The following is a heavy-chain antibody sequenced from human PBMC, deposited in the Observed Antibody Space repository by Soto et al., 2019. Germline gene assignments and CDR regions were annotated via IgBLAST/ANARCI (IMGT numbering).Heavy chain of an antibody. CDR1: GGSFSGYY. V-gene: IGHV4-34*01. Sequence: SETLFLTCAVYGGSFSGYYWSWIRQPPGKGLEWIGEINHSGSTNYNPSLKSRVTISVDTSKNQFSLKLSSVTAADTAVYYCARVRIVVVPAASRSRYYYGMDVWGQGTTVTVSS. D-gene: IGHD2-2*01. CDR3: ARVRIVVVPAASRSRYYYGMDV. CDR2: INHSGST. J-gene: IGHJ6*02.